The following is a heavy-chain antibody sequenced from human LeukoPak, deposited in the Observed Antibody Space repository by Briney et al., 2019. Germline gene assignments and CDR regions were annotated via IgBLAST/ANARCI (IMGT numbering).Heavy chain of an antibody. Sequence: GGSLRLSCAASGFTFSNAWMSWVRQAPGKGLEWVGRIKSKTDGGTTDYAAPVKGRFTISRDDSKNTLYLQMNSLKTEDTAVYYCTTDFSLSYYDSSDYYSSVWGQGTLVTVSS. J-gene: IGHJ4*02. CDR3: TTDFSLSYYDSSDYYSSV. CDR2: IKSKTDGGTT. CDR1: GFTFSNAW. D-gene: IGHD3-22*01. V-gene: IGHV3-15*01.